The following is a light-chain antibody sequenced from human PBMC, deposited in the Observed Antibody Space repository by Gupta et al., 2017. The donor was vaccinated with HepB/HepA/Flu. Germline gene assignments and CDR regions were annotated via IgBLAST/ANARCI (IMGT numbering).Light chain of an antibody. CDR2: DVI. CDR1: SSDIGNYNL. Sequence: QSALTQPVSVSGSPGQSITISCTGTSSDIGNYNLVSWYQQHPGKAPKLMIYDVIKRPSGVSNRFSGSKSGNTASLTISGLQAEDEADYYCWSYESTNNLVFGGGTKLTVL. V-gene: IGLV2-23*02. J-gene: IGLJ2*01. CDR3: WSYESTNNLV.